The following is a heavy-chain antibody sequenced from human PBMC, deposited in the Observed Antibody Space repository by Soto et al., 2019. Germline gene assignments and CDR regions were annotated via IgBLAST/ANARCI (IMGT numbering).Heavy chain of an antibody. CDR1: GYTFTSYD. Sequence: ASVKVSCKASGYTFTSYDINWVRQATGQGLEWMGWMNPNSGNTGYAQKFQGRVTMTRNTSISTAYMELSSLRSEDTAVYYCARGLYTTGYYYYYMDVWGKGTTVTVSS. J-gene: IGHJ6*03. CDR2: MNPNSGNT. CDR3: ARGLYTTGYYYYYMDV. V-gene: IGHV1-8*01. D-gene: IGHD4-17*01.